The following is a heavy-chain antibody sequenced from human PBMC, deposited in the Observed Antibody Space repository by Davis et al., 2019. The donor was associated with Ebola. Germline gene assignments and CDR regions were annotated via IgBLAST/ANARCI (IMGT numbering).Heavy chain of an antibody. V-gene: IGHV3-11*01. J-gene: IGHJ6*04. CDR2: ISSSGNTN. CDR3: ATHYSSLLDYYYGMNV. CDR1: SFSFANYW. Sequence: GESLKISCAASSFSFANYWMSGVRQAPGKGLEWVSCISSSGNTNYYADSVKGRLTFTRDNAKNSLYLQMNSLRAEDTAVYYCATHYSSLLDYYYGMNVWGKGTTVTVSS. D-gene: IGHD4-11*01.